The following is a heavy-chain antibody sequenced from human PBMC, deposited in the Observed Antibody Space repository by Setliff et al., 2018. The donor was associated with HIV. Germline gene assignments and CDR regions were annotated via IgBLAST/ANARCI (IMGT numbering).Heavy chain of an antibody. CDR1: GYTFTDYY. V-gene: IGHV1-2*06. CDR2: INPNSGGT. CDR3: ARDRRGRVEIDY. J-gene: IGHJ4*02. D-gene: IGHD3-10*01. Sequence: GASVKVSCKASGYTFTDYYIHWVRQAPGQGPEWMGRINPNSGGTNYAQKFQGRVTMTRDTSISTAYMELTRLRSDDTAVYYCARDRRGRVEIDYWGQGTLVTVSS.